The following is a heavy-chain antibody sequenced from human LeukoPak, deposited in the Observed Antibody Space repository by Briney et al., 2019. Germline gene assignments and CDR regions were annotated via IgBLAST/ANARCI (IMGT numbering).Heavy chain of an antibody. J-gene: IGHJ4*02. CDR1: GFTFSSYG. CDR3: AREPPGVYYFDY. D-gene: IGHD2-8*01. V-gene: IGHV3-30*02. Sequence: QAGGSLRLSRAASGFTFSSYGMHWVRQAPGKGLEWVAFIRYDGSNKYYADSVKGRFTISRDNAKNSLYLQMNSLRAEDTAVYYCAREPPGVYYFDYWGQGTLVTVSS. CDR2: IRYDGSNK.